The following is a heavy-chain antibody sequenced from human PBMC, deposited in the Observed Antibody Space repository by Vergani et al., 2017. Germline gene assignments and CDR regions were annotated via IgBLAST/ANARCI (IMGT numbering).Heavy chain of an antibody. Sequence: QVQLVQSGAEVKKPGASVKVSCKASGYTFTGYYMHWVRQAPGQGLEWMGWINPNSGGTNYAQKFQGRVTMTRDTSISTAYMELSRLRSDDTAVYYCARGYGSSTSCLGWFDPGGQGTLVTVSS. CDR1: GYTFTGYY. D-gene: IGHD2-2*01. V-gene: IGHV1-2*02. CDR3: ARGYGSSTSCLGWFDP. J-gene: IGHJ5*02. CDR2: INPNSGGT.